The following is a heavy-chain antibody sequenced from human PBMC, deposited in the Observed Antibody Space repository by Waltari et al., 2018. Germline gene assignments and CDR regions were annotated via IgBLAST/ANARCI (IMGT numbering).Heavy chain of an antibody. D-gene: IGHD6-19*01. CDR3: ARHDSSGWYEDY. V-gene: IGHV4-39*07. Sequence: QLQLQESGPGLVKPSATLSLTCTVSGGSISSSSYYWGWIRQPPGKGLEWIGSIYYSGSTYYNPSLKSRVTISVDTSKNQFSLKLSSVTAADTAVYYCARHDSSGWYEDYWGQGTLVTVSS. CDR2: IYYSGST. J-gene: IGHJ4*02. CDR1: GGSISSSSYY.